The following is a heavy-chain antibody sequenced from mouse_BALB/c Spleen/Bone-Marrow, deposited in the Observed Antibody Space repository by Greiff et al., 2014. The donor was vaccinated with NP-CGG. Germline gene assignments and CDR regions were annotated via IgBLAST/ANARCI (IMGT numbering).Heavy chain of an antibody. CDR3: ARSEYFGSSYDY. J-gene: IGHJ2*01. CDR2: INPYNDGT. V-gene: IGHV1-14*01. D-gene: IGHD1-1*01. Sequence: VQLKQSGPELVKPGASVKMSCKASGYTFTSYVMHWIKQKPGQGLEWIGYINPYNDGTKYNETFKGKATLTSDKSSSTAYMDLSSLTSEDSAVYYCARSEYFGSSYDYWGQGTTLTVSS. CDR1: GYTFTSYV.